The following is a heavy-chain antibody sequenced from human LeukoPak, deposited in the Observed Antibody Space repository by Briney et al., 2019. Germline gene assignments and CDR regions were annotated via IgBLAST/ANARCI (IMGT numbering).Heavy chain of an antibody. D-gene: IGHD3-10*01. CDR2: IKHDGSEK. CDR3: ARDPSDVLLWFGDRNY. J-gene: IGHJ4*02. CDR1: GFTFSSYW. V-gene: IGHV3-7*01. Sequence: GGSLRLSCAASGFTFSSYWMSWVRQAPGKALEWVANIKHDGSEKYYVDSVKGRFTISRDNAKNSLYLQMNSLRAEDTAVYYCARDPSDVLLWFGDRNYWGQGTLVTVSS.